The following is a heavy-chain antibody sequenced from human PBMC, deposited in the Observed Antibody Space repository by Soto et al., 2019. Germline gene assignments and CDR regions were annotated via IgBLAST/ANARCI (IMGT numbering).Heavy chain of an antibody. V-gene: IGHV1-69*13. CDR2: IIPFFGTA. J-gene: IGHJ4*02. D-gene: IGHD4-17*01. CDR1: GGTFSTFG. CDR3: AKSAPMDAGDKYYYDF. Sequence: SVKVSCKASGGTFSTFGISWVRQAPGQGLEWMGGIIPFFGTARYSQKFEDRITITADEPTNTVYMDLRSLTSEDTAIYYCAKSAPMDAGDKYYYDFWGQGALVTVPS.